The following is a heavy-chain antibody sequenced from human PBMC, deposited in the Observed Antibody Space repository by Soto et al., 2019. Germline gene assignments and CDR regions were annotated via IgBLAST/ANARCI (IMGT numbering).Heavy chain of an antibody. CDR3: ARRGGSYYDFWSGQHHYGMDV. CDR1: GYTFTSYD. V-gene: IGHV1-8*01. J-gene: IGHJ6*02. CDR2: MNPNSGNT. Sequence: ASVKVSCKASGYTFTSYDINWVRQATGQGLEWMGWMNPNSGNTGYAQKFQGRVTMTRNTSISTAYMELSSLRSEDTAVYYCARRGGSYYDFWSGQHHYGMDVWGQGTTVTVSS. D-gene: IGHD3-3*01.